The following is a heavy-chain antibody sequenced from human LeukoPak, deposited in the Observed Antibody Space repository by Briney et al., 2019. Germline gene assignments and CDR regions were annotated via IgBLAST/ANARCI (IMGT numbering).Heavy chain of an antibody. CDR3: ARSGGSYRLDY. J-gene: IGHJ4*02. CDR1: GFTFSSYW. Sequence: GGSLRLSCAASGFTFSSYWMSSVRQAPGKGLEWVANIKQDGSEKYYVDSVKGRFTISRDNAKNSLYLQMNSLRAEDTAVYYCARSGGSYRLDYWGRGTLVTVSS. D-gene: IGHD1-26*01. V-gene: IGHV3-7*01. CDR2: IKQDGSEK.